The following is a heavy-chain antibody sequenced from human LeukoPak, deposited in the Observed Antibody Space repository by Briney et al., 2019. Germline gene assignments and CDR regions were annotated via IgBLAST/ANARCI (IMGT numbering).Heavy chain of an antibody. CDR3: ARGLLWFGELNNWFDP. CDR2: INHSGST. Sequence: SETLSLTCAVYGGSFSGYYRSWIRQPPGKGLEWIGEINHSGSTNYNPSLKSRVTISVDTSKNQFSLKLSSVTAADTAVYYCARGLLWFGELNNWFDPWGQGTLVTVSS. J-gene: IGHJ5*02. D-gene: IGHD3-10*01. V-gene: IGHV4-34*01. CDR1: GGSFSGYY.